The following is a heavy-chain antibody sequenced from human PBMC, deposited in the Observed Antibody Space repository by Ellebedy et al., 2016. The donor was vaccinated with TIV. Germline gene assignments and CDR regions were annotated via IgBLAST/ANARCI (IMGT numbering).Heavy chain of an antibody. Sequence: PGGSLRLSCAASGFNFRSYWMTWVRQAPGKGLEWVANIRQEGDVKYYVDSVRGRFTVSRDNARNSLYLQMNNLRVEETAVYYCARRGSYGDYAVQINSWSDTWGQGTLVTVSS. CDR3: ARRGSYGDYAVQINSWSDT. CDR2: IRQEGDVK. D-gene: IGHD3-16*01. V-gene: IGHV3-7*01. CDR1: GFNFRSYW. J-gene: IGHJ5*02.